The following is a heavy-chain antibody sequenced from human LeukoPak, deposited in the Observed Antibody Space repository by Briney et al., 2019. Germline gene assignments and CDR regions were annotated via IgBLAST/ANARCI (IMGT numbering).Heavy chain of an antibody. CDR2: IYYSGSGSA. CDR1: GGSFSGYY. J-gene: IGHJ4*02. CDR3: ARLQLGVVFFDN. Sequence: SETLSLTCAVYGGSFSGYYWGWIRQPPGKGLEWIGSIYYSGSGSAHYKPSLKSRVTISVDTSKNQFSLKLSSVTAADTAVYYCARLQLGVVFFDNWGQGTLVIVSS. D-gene: IGHD7-27*01. V-gene: IGHV4-34*01.